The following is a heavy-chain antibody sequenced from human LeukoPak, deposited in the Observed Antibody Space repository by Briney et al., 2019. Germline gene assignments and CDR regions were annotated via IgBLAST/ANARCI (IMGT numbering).Heavy chain of an antibody. CDR3: AKAVVVVPAATPFDY. Sequence: GGSLRLSCAASAFTFSSYAMSWVRQAPGKGLEWVSAISGSGSSTYYADSVKGRFTISRDNSKNTLYLQMNSLRAEDTAVYYCAKAVVVVPAATPFDYWGQGTLVTVSS. V-gene: IGHV3-23*01. CDR1: AFTFSSYA. CDR2: ISGSGSST. J-gene: IGHJ4*02. D-gene: IGHD2-2*01.